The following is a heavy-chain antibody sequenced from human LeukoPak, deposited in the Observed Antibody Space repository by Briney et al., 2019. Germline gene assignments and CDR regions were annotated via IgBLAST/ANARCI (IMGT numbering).Heavy chain of an antibody. J-gene: IGHJ1*01. Sequence: PLGGSLRLSCVVSGFTFNRCWMNWVRQAPGKGLEWVAHINPDGRDTYYVDSVKGRFTISRDNAQNSMYLQMNSLRVEDTAVYYCTSWGDTTAEYFQRWGQGTLVTVSS. CDR3: TSWGDTTAEYFQR. CDR2: INPDGRDT. CDR1: GFTFNRCW. V-gene: IGHV3-7*01. D-gene: IGHD2-21*02.